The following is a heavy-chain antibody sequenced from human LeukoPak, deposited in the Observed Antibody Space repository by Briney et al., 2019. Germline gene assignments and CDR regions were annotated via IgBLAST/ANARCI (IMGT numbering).Heavy chain of an antibody. Sequence: PGGYLRLSCAASGFSFSDYYMSWIRQAPGKGLEWVSYISSTSSHTNYADSVKGRFTISRDNAKNSLYLQMSLLRAEDTAVYYCARGGFNDYWGQGTLVTVSS. V-gene: IGHV3-11*05. D-gene: IGHD2-15*01. CDR1: GFSFSDYY. J-gene: IGHJ4*02. CDR2: ISSTSSHT. CDR3: ARGGFNDY.